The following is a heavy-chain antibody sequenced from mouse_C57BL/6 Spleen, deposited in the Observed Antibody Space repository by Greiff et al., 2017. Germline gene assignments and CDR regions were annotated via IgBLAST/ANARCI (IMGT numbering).Heavy chain of an antibody. V-gene: IGHV5-17*01. CDR1: GFTFSDYG. CDR2: ISSGSSTI. D-gene: IGHD3-1*01. CDR3: TRRETARALDY. J-gene: IGHJ2*01. Sequence: EVQVVESGGGLVKPGGSLKLSCAASGFTFSDYGMHWVRQAPEKGLVWVAYISSGSSTIYYADTVKGRFTISRDNAKNTLFLQMTSLRSEDTAMYYCTRRETARALDYWGQGTTLTVSS.